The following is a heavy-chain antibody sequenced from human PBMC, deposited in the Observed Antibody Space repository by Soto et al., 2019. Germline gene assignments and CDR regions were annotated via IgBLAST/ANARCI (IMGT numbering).Heavy chain of an antibody. Sequence: PGGSLRLSCAASGFTFSNAWMNWVRQAPGKGLEWVSYISSGSSYTNYADSVMGLFTISRDNAKSSLYLQMNGLRAEDTAVYYCATGQYYYDSSAYYYSWGQGTLVTVSS. CDR1: GFTFSNAW. V-gene: IGHV3-11*03. D-gene: IGHD3-22*01. J-gene: IGHJ4*02. CDR2: ISSGSSYT. CDR3: ATGQYYYDSSAYYYS.